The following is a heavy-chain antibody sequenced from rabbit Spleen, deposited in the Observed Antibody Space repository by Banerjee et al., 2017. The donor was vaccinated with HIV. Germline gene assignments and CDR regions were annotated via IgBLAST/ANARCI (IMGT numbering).Heavy chain of an antibody. J-gene: IGHJ6*01. V-gene: IGHV1S40*01. D-gene: IGHD1-1*01. CDR3: ARDTSSSFSSYGMDL. CDR2: IDSGSSSFT. Sequence: QSLEESGGDLVKPGASLTLTCTASGLDFSDNYWICWVRQAPGKGLEWIACIDSGSSSFTYYATWAKGRFTCSKTSSTTVTLQMTRLTAADTATYFCARDTSSSFSSYGMDLWGPGTLVTVS. CDR1: GLDFSDNYW.